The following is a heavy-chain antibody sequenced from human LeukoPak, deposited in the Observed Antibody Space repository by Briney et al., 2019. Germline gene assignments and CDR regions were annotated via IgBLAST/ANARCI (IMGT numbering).Heavy chain of an antibody. D-gene: IGHD3-22*01. J-gene: IGHJ4*02. CDR1: GGTFSSYA. CDR3: ARDHYYDSSGYYGGY. Sequence: ASVKVSCKASGGTFSSYAISWARQAPGQGLEWMGRIIPIFGIANYAQKFQGRVTITADKSTSTAYMELSSLRSEDTAVYYCARDHYYDSSGYYGGYWGQGTLVTVSS. V-gene: IGHV1-69*04. CDR2: IIPIFGIA.